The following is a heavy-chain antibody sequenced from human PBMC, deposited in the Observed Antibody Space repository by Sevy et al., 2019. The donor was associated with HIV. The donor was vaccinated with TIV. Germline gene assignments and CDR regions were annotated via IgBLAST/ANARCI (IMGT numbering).Heavy chain of an antibody. CDR3: AKFAGDFPHFDF. CDR1: GFTFSTYS. Sequence: GGSLRLSCAASGFTFSTYSMTWVRQAPRKGLEWVSAISDTGTSTYYTDSVEGRFTIFRDNSKSTLFLHMNSLRAEDTALYYCAKFAGDFPHFDFWGLGTLVTVSS. D-gene: IGHD7-27*01. CDR2: ISDTGTST. V-gene: IGHV3-23*01. J-gene: IGHJ4*02.